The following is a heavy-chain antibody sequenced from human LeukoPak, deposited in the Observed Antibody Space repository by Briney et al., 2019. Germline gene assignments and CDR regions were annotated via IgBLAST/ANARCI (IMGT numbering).Heavy chain of an antibody. CDR2: INTDGSTT. D-gene: IGHD4-23*01. CDR1: GFTFTSYW. V-gene: IGHV3-74*01. CDR3: YGGNAEN. Sequence: GGSLRLSCAASGFTFTSYWMYSVRQAPGKGLVWVSLINTDGSTTNYADSVKGRFTISRDNAKNTVYLQMNSLRAEDTAVYYCYGGNAENWGQGTLVTVSS. J-gene: IGHJ1*01.